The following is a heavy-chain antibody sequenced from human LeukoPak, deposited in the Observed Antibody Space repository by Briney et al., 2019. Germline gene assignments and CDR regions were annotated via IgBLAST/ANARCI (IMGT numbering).Heavy chain of an antibody. D-gene: IGHD3-22*01. Sequence: GGSLRLSCAASGFTFSSYSMNWVRQAPGKGLEWVSYISSSSSTIYYADSVKGRFTISRDNAKNSLYLQMNSLRAEDTAVYYCARDVRGDYYDGRSDYWGQGTLVTVSS. CDR1: GFTFSSYS. V-gene: IGHV3-48*04. CDR2: ISSSSSTI. J-gene: IGHJ4*02. CDR3: ARDVRGDYYDGRSDY.